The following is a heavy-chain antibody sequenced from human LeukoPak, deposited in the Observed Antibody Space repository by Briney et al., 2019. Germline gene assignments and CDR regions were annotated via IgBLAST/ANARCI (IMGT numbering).Heavy chain of an antibody. CDR3: AREYYWNYFGAGSWGAAST. Sequence: GGSLRLSCAASGFTFSNYGMHWVRQAPGKGLEWVAVIWYDGTNKYYADSVKGRFTISRDISKNTLYLQMNSLRAEDTAVYYCAREYYWNYFGAGSWGAASTWGQGTLVTVSS. J-gene: IGHJ5*02. CDR1: GFTFSNYG. D-gene: IGHD3-10*01. V-gene: IGHV3-33*01. CDR2: IWYDGTNK.